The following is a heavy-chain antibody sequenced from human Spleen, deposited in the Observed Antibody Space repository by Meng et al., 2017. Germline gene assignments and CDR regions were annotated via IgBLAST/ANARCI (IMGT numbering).Heavy chain of an antibody. CDR2: IIPILGIA. CDR1: GGTFSSYT. CDR3: ARALLTTNTPFDY. D-gene: IGHD1-14*01. V-gene: IGHV1-69*02. Sequence: SVKVSCKASGGTFSSYTISWVRQAPGQGLEWMGRIIPILGIANYAQKFQGRVTITADKSTSTAYMELSSLRSEDPAVYYCARALLTTNTPFDYWGQGTLVTVSS. J-gene: IGHJ4*02.